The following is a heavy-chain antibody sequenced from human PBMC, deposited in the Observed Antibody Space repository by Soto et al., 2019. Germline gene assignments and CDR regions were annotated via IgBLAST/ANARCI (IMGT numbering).Heavy chain of an antibody. D-gene: IGHD2-2*01. CDR3: ASSMDCSSTSCYEPLDYYYYGMDV. V-gene: IGHV1-69*06. Sequence: SVKVSCKASGGTFSSYAISWVRQAPGQGLEWMGGIIPIFGTANYAQKFQGRVTITADKSTSTAYMELSSLRSEDTAVYYCASSMDCSSTSCYEPLDYYYYGMDVWGQGTTVTVSS. CDR2: IIPIFGTA. J-gene: IGHJ6*02. CDR1: GGTFSSYA.